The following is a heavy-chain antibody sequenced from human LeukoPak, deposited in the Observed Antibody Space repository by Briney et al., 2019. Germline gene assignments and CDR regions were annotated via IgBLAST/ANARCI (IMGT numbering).Heavy chain of an antibody. CDR2: ISRSATTI. CDR3: ARVGALSSSWLLY. D-gene: IGHD6-13*01. CDR1: RFTFSSYE. V-gene: IGHV3-48*03. J-gene: IGHJ4*02. Sequence: PGGSLRLSCAASRFTFSSYEMNWVRQAPGKGLEWVSSISRSATTIYYADSVKGRFTISRDNAKNSLYLQMNSLRAEDTAVYFCARVGALSSSWLLYWGQGTLVTVSS.